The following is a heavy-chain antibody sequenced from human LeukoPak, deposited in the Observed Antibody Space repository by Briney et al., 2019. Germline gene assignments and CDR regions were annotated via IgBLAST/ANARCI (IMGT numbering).Heavy chain of an antibody. CDR2: IIPILGIA. J-gene: IGHJ4*02. D-gene: IGHD1-26*01. CDR1: GGTFSSYA. V-gene: IGHV1-69*04. Sequence: SVTVSCKAPGGTFSSYAISWVRPAPGQGLEWMGRIIPILGIANYAQKFQGRVTITADKSTSTAYMELSSLRSEDTAVYYCATAYSGSYYSSDYWGQGTLVTVSS. CDR3: ATAYSGSYYSSDY.